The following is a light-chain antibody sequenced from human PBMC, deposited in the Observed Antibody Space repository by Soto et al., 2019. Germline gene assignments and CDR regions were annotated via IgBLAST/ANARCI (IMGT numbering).Light chain of an antibody. Sequence: IVLTQSPGTLSLSPGDSANISCRASQSVSNTYLAWYQQKPGQAPRLLIYGASSRATGIPDRFSGSGSGTDFTLTISSLQPDDFATYYCQQYSSYWTFGQGTKVDIK. CDR2: GAS. CDR1: QSVSNTY. CDR3: QQYSSYWT. V-gene: IGKV3-20*01. J-gene: IGKJ1*01.